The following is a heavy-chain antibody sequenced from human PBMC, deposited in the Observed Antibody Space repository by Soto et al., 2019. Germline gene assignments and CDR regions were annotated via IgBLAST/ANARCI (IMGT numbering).Heavy chain of an antibody. V-gene: IGHV1-18*01. CDR3: AKSWSAFHDYGMDV. Sequence: ASVKVSCKASGYTFTSYGISWVRQAPGQGLEWMGWISAYNGNTNYAQKLQGRVTMTTDTSTSTAYMELRSLRSDDTAVYYCAKSWSAFHDYGMDVWGQGTTVTVS. CDR1: GYTFTSYG. CDR2: ISAYNGNT. D-gene: IGHD6-13*01. J-gene: IGHJ6*02.